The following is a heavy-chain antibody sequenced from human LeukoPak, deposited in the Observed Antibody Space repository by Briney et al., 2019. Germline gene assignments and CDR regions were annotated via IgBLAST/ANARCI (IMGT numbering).Heavy chain of an antibody. CDR1: GFSFSDYN. CDR2: ISYNGINE. Sequence: GGSLRLSCAASGFSFSDYNMHWVRQAPGKGLEWMAVISYNGINEYYADSVKGRFTISRDNSKSTLLLQMNSLRAEDTAVYYCAKVRWDNSGWYFLDSWGQGTLVTVSS. J-gene: IGHJ4*02. CDR3: AKVRWDNSGWYFLDS. D-gene: IGHD6-19*01. V-gene: IGHV3-30*18.